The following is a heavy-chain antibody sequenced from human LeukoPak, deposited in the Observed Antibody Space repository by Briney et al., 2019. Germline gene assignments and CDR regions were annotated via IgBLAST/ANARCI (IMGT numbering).Heavy chain of an antibody. CDR3: ASEGSGWYYYFDY. D-gene: IGHD6-19*01. V-gene: IGHV3-30-3*01. CDR1: GFTFSSYA. J-gene: IGHJ4*02. CDR2: ISYDGSNK. Sequence: GGSLRLSCAASGFTFSSYAMHWVRQAPGKGLEWVAVISYDGSNKYYADSVKGRFTISGDNSKNTLYLQMNSLRAEDTAVYYCASEGSGWYYYFDYWGQGTLVTVSS.